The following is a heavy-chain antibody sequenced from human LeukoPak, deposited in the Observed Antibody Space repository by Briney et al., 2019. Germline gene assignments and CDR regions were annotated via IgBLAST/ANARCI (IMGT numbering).Heavy chain of an antibody. J-gene: IGHJ4*02. V-gene: IGHV4-34*10. CDR2: INHSGTT. CDR3: ARDVYYYDSSGYRRVHYFDY. Sequence: SETLSLTCGFSGGSFSGYYWSWIRQSPGKGLEWIGEINHSGTTKSNPSLKSRLTMSVDTSKNQFSLKLSSVTAADTAVYYCARDVYYYDSSGYRRVHYFDYWGQGTLVTVSS. D-gene: IGHD3-22*01. CDR1: GGSFSGYY.